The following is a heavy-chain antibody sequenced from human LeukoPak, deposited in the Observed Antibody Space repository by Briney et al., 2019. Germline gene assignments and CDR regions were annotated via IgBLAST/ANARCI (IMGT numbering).Heavy chain of an antibody. CDR3: ARDHSYYGSGYYYGMDV. CDR2: IYYSRST. Sequence: SETLSLTCTVSGGSISSYYWSWIRQPPGKGLEWIGYIYYSRSTNYNPSLKSRVTISVDTSKNQFSLKLSSVTAADTAVYYCARDHSYYGSGYYYGMDVWGQGTTVTVSS. D-gene: IGHD3-10*01. V-gene: IGHV4-59*01. J-gene: IGHJ6*02. CDR1: GGSISSYY.